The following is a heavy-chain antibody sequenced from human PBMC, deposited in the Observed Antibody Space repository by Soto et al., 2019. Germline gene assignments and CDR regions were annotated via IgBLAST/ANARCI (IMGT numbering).Heavy chain of an antibody. D-gene: IGHD1-26*01. CDR2: ISGSGVKT. J-gene: IGHJ4*02. CDR3: AKDLNGYSGSYSFPFLDS. Sequence: PGGSLRLSCAASGFTFDSYAMTWVRQAPGKGLEWVSTISGSGVKTDYADSVKGHFTVSRDNSKTTVYLQMNSLRAEDTAVYYCAKDLNGYSGSYSFPFLDSWGQGALVTVSS. CDR1: GFTFDSYA. V-gene: IGHV3-23*01.